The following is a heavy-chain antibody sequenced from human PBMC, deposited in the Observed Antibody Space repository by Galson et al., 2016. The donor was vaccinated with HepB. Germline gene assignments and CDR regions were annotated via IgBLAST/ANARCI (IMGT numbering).Heavy chain of an antibody. CDR3: ARESYYGGNSLDQYYFDY. Sequence: SLRLSCAVSGFTFSSYSMGWVRQAPGKGLEWVSYITSSSSTIYYADSVKGRFTISRDNAKNSLDLQMNSLRDEDTAVYYCARESYYGGNSLDQYYFDYWGQGTLVTVSS. CDR2: ITSSSSTI. J-gene: IGHJ4*02. V-gene: IGHV3-48*02. D-gene: IGHD4-23*01. CDR1: GFTFSSYS.